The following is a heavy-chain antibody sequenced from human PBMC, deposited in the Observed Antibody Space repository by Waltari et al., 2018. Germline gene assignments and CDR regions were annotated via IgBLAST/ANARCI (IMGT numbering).Heavy chain of an antibody. J-gene: IGHJ4*02. Sequence: QLQLQQSGPGLVKPSESLSITCAVSGDSMASRDFWSWVRQSPGKGLEWIGQVHRSGRTNYNPSLASRVTMSIDTSNNQFSLKVTSATAADTAVYYCARDRGRGLYLDSWGQGILVTVSP. CDR2: VHRSGRT. V-gene: IGHV4-4*02. CDR1: GDSMASRDF. D-gene: IGHD2-15*01. CDR3: ARDRGRGLYLDS.